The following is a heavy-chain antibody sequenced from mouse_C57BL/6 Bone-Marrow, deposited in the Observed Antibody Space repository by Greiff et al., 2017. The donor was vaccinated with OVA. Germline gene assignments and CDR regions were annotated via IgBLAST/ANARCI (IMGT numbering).Heavy chain of an antibody. Sequence: QVQLQQPGAELVMPGASVKLSCKASGYTFTSYWMHWVKQRPGQGLEWIGEIDPSDSYTNYNQKFKGKSTLTVDKSSSTAYMQLSSLTSEDSAVYYFARSAWDYYGSSYEGYFDYWGQGTTLTVSS. CDR2: IDPSDSYT. CDR1: GYTFTSYW. D-gene: IGHD1-1*01. J-gene: IGHJ2*01. CDR3: ARSAWDYYGSSYEGYFDY. V-gene: IGHV1-69*01.